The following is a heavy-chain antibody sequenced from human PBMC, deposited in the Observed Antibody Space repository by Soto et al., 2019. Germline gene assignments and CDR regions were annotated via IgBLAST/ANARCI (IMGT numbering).Heavy chain of an antibody. D-gene: IGHD3-3*01. CDR3: ARAPYYDFWSGFIDY. J-gene: IGHJ4*02. CDR1: GGSVSSGSYY. V-gene: IGHV4-61*01. CDR2: IYYSGST. Sequence: SETLSLTCTVSGGSVSSGSYYWSWIRQPPGKGLEWIGYIYYSGSTNYNPSLKSRVTISVDTSKNQFSLKLSSVTAADTAVYYCARAPYYDFWSGFIDYWGQGTLVTVSS.